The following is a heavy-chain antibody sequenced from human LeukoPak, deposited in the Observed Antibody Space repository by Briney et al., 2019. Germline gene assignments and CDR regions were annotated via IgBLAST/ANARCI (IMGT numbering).Heavy chain of an antibody. D-gene: IGHD3-9*01. Sequence: GGSLRLSCAASGFTFSSYWMSWVREAPGKGLEWVANIKQDGSEKYYVDSVKCRFTISRDNAKNSLYLQMNSLRAEDTAVYYCARVTLTGYYAFDYWGQGTLVTVSS. V-gene: IGHV3-7*01. J-gene: IGHJ4*02. CDR1: GFTFSSYW. CDR3: ARVTLTGYYAFDY. CDR2: IKQDGSEK.